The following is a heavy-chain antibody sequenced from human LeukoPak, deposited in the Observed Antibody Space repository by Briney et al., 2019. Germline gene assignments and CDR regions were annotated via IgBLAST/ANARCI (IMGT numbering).Heavy chain of an antibody. CDR1: GFTFSNYA. Sequence: GGSLRLSCAASGFTFSNYAMSWVRQAPGKGLEWVSAISGSGGSTYYADSVKGRFTISRDNSKNTLYLQMNSLRAEDTAVYYCAQTYGDPDTNFFDYWGQGTLVTVSS. D-gene: IGHD4-17*01. J-gene: IGHJ4*02. CDR2: ISGSGGST. V-gene: IGHV3-23*01. CDR3: AQTYGDPDTNFFDY.